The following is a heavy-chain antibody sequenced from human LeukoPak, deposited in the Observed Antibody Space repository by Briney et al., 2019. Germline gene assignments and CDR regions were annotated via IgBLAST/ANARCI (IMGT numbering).Heavy chain of an antibody. J-gene: IGHJ5*02. CDR3: ARGYGSGGSPRGEFDP. V-gene: IGHV1-2*02. D-gene: IGHD3-10*01. Sequence: GASVKVSCKASGYTFTGYYMHWVRQAPGQGLEWMGWINPNSGGTNYAQKFQGRVTMTRDTSISTAYMELSRLRSDDTAVYYCARGYGSGGSPRGEFDPWGQGTLVTVSS. CDR1: GYTFTGYY. CDR2: INPNSGGT.